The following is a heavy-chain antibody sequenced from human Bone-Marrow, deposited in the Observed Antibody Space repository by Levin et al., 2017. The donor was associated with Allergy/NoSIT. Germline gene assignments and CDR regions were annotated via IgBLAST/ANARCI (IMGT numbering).Heavy chain of an antibody. D-gene: IGHD3-9*01. Sequence: QTLSLTCTFSGFSLTTAGMRVVWIRQPPGKALEWLARIDWDEEKLVSSSLRARLTISECSSKNQVLLTMTNLQPDDTATYYVARGSFEDAYDDAFDVWGHGTVVTVSS. CDR2: IDWDEEK. J-gene: IGHJ3*01. CDR3: ARGSFEDAYDDAFDV. V-gene: IGHV2-70*04. CDR1: GFSLTTAGMR.